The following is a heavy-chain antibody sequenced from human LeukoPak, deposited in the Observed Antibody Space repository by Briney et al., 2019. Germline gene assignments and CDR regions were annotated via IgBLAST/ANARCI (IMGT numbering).Heavy chain of an antibody. CDR1: GGSISSSSYY. V-gene: IGHV4-39*07. Sequence: SETLSLTCTVSGGSISSSSYYWGWIRQPPGKGLEWIGSIYYSGSTYYNPSLKSRVTISVDTSKNQFSLKLSSVTAADTAVYYCARVNEGAMKYYYYYMDVWGKGTTVTVSS. D-gene: IGHD2-2*01. CDR2: IYYSGST. CDR3: ARVNEGAMKYYYYYMDV. J-gene: IGHJ6*03.